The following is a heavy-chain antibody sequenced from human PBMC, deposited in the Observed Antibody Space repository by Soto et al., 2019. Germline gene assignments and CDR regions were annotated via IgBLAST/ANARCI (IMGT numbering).Heavy chain of an antibody. CDR1: GDTFSSYA. D-gene: IGHD3-22*01. CDR3: ARVKTGYYDSSGYPYYFDY. CDR2: IIPIFGTA. Sequence: GASVKVSCKASGDTFSSYAISWVRQAPGQGLEWMGGIIPIFGTANYAQKFQGRVTITADKSTSTAYMELSSLRSEDTAVYYCARVKTGYYDSSGYPYYFDYGGQGTLVTVSS. V-gene: IGHV1-69*06. J-gene: IGHJ4*02.